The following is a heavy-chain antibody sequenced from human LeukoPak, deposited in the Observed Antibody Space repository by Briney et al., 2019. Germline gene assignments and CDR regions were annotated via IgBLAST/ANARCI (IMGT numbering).Heavy chain of an antibody. CDR3: AREDVDTAMVDY. D-gene: IGHD5-18*01. J-gene: IGHJ4*02. CDR2: IIPIFGTA. V-gene: IGHV1-69*13. Sequence: ASVKVSCKASGSTFSSYAISWVRQAPGQGLEWMGGIIPIFGTANYAQKFQGRVTITADESTSTAYMELSSLRSEDTAVYYCAREDVDTAMVDYWGQGTLVTVSS. CDR1: GSTFSSYA.